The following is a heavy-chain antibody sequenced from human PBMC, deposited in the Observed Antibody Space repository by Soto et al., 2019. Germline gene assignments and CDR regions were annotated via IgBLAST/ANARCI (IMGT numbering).Heavy chain of an antibody. Sequence: QVQLEESGGGVVQPGRSLRLSCAASGFTFSRHTMHWVRQAPGKGLEWVASISYDGSNKYYADSVKGRFTISRDNSKNTLSVQMDSLRAEHTAVYYCARDPFRLGELSLLGYFDYWGQGTLVTVSS. CDR3: ARDPFRLGELSLLGYFDY. CDR2: ISYDGSNK. J-gene: IGHJ4*02. D-gene: IGHD3-16*02. CDR1: GFTFSRHT. V-gene: IGHV3-30*04.